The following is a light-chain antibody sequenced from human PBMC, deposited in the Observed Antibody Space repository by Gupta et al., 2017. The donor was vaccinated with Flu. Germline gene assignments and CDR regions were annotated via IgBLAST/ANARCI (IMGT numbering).Light chain of an antibody. Sequence: ITCRSSQSLLQSTGYNYLDWYLQKPGQSPQLLIYLGSTRASGVPDRFSGSGSGTDFTLKINRVEAEDVGVYFCMQALQTPLTFGGGTKVEIQ. J-gene: IGKJ4*01. CDR1: QSLLQSTGYNY. CDR3: MQALQTPLT. CDR2: LGS. V-gene: IGKV2-28*01.